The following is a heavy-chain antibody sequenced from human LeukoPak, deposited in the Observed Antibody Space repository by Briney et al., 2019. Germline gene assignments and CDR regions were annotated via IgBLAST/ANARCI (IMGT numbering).Heavy chain of an antibody. D-gene: IGHD3-10*01. CDR2: INPNSGGT. CDR3: ARPPYVFYGSGSRDYYFDY. Sequence: ASVKVSCKASGYSFTAYYMHWVRQAPGQGLEWMGWINPNSGGTNYAQKFQGRVTMTRDTSISTAYMELSRLRSDDTAVYYCARPPYVFYGSGSRDYYFDYWGQGTLVTVSS. V-gene: IGHV1-2*02. J-gene: IGHJ4*02. CDR1: GYSFTAYY.